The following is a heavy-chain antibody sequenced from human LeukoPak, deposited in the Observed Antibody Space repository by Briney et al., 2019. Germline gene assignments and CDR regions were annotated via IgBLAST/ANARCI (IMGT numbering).Heavy chain of an antibody. D-gene: IGHD5-12*01. J-gene: IGHJ4*02. CDR1: GFTFSNYG. Sequence: GGSLRLSCGASGFTFSNYGMSWVRQAPRKGLEWVSAISGSGGSTHYADSVKGRFTISRDNSKNTLYLQMNSLRAEDTAVYYCAISSIVATLALDYWGQGTLVTVSS. CDR2: ISGSGGST. V-gene: IGHV3-23*01. CDR3: AISSIVATLALDY.